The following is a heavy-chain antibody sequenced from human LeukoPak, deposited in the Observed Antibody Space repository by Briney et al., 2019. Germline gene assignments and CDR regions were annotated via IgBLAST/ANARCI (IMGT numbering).Heavy chain of an antibody. CDR2: IRSKAYGGTT. CDR3: TIPPTEWELLSYFDS. J-gene: IGHJ4*02. V-gene: IGHV3-49*04. D-gene: IGHD1-26*01. Sequence: PGGSLRLSCTASGFTFGDYAMSWVRQAPGKGLEWVGFIRSKAYGGTTEYAASVKGRVTISRDDSQRIAYLHMNCPQTQDTAVYYCTIPPTEWELLSYFDSWGQGTLVTVSS. CDR1: GFTFGDYA.